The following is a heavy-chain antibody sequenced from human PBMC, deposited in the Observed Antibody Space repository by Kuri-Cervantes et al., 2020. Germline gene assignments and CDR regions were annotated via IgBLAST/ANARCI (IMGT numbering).Heavy chain of an antibody. Sequence: GESLKISCAASELTFSNYGIHWVRQAPGKGLEWVAVISCDGSSEYYADSVRGRFTISRDYSKNTLYLQMNSLRAEDTAVYYCAKMGYCSSTSCNQYAFDIWGQGTMVTVSS. J-gene: IGHJ3*02. D-gene: IGHD2-2*01. CDR3: AKMGYCSSTSCNQYAFDI. V-gene: IGHV3-30*18. CDR2: ISCDGSSE. CDR1: ELTFSNYG.